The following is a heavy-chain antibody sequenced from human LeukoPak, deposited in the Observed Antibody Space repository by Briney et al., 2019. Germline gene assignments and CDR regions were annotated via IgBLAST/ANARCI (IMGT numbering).Heavy chain of an antibody. V-gene: IGHV1-2*02. CDR1: GYTFTGYY. CDR2: INAKSGGT. Sequence: ASVKVSCKASGYTFTGYYMHWVRRAPGQGLEWMGWINAKSGGTNYAQKFQGRVTMTRDTSSSTAYMELSRLGSDDTAVYYCARDDGGDSNNAFDIWGQGTMVTVSS. J-gene: IGHJ3*02. CDR3: ARDDGGDSNNAFDI. D-gene: IGHD2-21*02.